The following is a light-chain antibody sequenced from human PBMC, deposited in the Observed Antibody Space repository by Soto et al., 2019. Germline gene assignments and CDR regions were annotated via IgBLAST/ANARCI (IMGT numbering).Light chain of an antibody. Sequence: DTQMTPSPYSLSSSLGDRVTITFPASQSISSYLNWYQQKPGKAPKLLIYAASSLQSGVPSRFSGSGSGTDFTLTISSLQPEDFATYYCQQSYSTMLTFGGGTKVDIK. CDR1: QSISSY. V-gene: IGKV1-39*01. J-gene: IGKJ4*01. CDR2: AAS. CDR3: QQSYSTMLT.